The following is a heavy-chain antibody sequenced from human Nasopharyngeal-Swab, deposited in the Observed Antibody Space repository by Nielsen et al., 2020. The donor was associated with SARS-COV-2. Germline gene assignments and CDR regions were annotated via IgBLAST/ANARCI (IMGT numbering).Heavy chain of an antibody. Sequence: GESLKISCAASGFTLSSYSMNWVRQAPGKGLEWVSSISSSSTYIYYADSVKGRFTISRDNAKNSLYLQMNSLRAEDTAVHYCARTGYSFGFDAFDVWGQGTMVTVSS. V-gene: IGHV3-21*01. D-gene: IGHD5-18*01. CDR2: ISSSSTYI. J-gene: IGHJ3*01. CDR3: ARTGYSFGFDAFDV. CDR1: GFTLSSYS.